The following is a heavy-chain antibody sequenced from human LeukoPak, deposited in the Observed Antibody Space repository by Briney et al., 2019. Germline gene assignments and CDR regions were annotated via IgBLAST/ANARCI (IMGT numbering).Heavy chain of an antibody. CDR3: ARKYGITGTKYYYYYYYMDV. J-gene: IGHJ6*03. V-gene: IGHV4-34*01. CDR2: INHSGST. CDR1: GGSFSGYY. D-gene: IGHD1-20*01. Sequence: PSETLSLTCAVYGGSFSGYYWSCIRQPPGKGLEWIGEINHSGSTNYNPSLKRRRTISVDTSKKQFSLTLSSVTAADTAVYYCARKYGITGTKYYYYYYYMDVWGKGTTVTVSS.